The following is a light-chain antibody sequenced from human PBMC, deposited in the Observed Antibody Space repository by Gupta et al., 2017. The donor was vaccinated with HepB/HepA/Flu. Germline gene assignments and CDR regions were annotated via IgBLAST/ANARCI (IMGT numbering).Light chain of an antibody. Sequence: IVMPQPPAPLSVSPEERATLSCRASQSVSSNLAWYQQKPGQAPRLLIYGASTRATGIPARFSGSGSGTEFTLTISSLQSEDFALYYCQQYNNWPSLTFGGGTQVEIK. CDR2: GAS. CDR1: QSVSSN. CDR3: QQYNNWPSLT. J-gene: IGKJ4*01. V-gene: IGKV3-15*01.